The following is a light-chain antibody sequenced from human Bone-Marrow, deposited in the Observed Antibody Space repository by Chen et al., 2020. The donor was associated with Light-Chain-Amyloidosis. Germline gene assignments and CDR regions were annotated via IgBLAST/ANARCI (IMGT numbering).Light chain of an antibody. CDR1: SSDVGNYNL. Sequence: QSALTQPASVSGSPGPSITISFTGTSSDVGNYNLFSWYQQHPGKAPKLIVYEVTKRPSGVSTRFSGSKSGNTASLTISGLQAEDEAHYYCCSYAGLYTLVFGGGTKLSVV. V-gene: IGLV2-23*02. J-gene: IGLJ2*01. CDR3: CSYAGLYTLV. CDR2: EVT.